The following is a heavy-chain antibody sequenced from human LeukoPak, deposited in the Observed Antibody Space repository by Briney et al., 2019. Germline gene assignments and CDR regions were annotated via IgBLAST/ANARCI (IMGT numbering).Heavy chain of an antibody. CDR2: IYYSGST. J-gene: IGHJ3*02. Sequence: SGTLSLTCTVSGGSISSSSYYWGWIRQPPGKGLEWIGSIYYSGSTYYNPSLKSRVTISVDTSKNQFSLKLSSVTAADTAVYYRARHRMYYYDSSGRGVADAFDIWGQGTMVTVSS. CDR3: ARHRMYYYDSSGRGVADAFDI. D-gene: IGHD3-22*01. CDR1: GGSISSSSYY. V-gene: IGHV4-39*01.